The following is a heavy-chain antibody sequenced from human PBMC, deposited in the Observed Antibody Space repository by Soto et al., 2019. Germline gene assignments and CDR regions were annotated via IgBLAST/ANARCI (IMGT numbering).Heavy chain of an antibody. CDR1: GGSISTNNW. D-gene: IGHD3-9*01. V-gene: IGHV4-4*02. CDR3: ARMASYDVLAGEYFEAASWFDP. CDR2: VYHSGSS. J-gene: IGHJ5*02. Sequence: QVQLQESGPGLVKPSGTLSLTCAVSGGSISTNNWWSWVRQPPGKGLEWMGDVYHSGSSNYSPSFTRRATILVDTSANQLSLKMRSVTDSDKEVYYCARMASYDVLAGEYFEAASWFDPWGQGTLVTVSS.